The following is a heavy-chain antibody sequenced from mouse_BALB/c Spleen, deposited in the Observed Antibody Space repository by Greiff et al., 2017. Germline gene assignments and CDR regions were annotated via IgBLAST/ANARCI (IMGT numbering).Heavy chain of an antibody. Sequence: QVQLKQSGPGLVQPSQSLSITCTVSGFSLTSYGVHWVRQSPGKGLEWLGVIWSGGSTDYNAAFISRLSISKDNSKSQVFFKMNSLQANDTAIYYCASLLREAMDYWGQGTSVTVSS. D-gene: IGHD1-1*01. J-gene: IGHJ4*01. CDR2: IWSGGST. CDR3: ASLLREAMDY. V-gene: IGHV2-2*02. CDR1: GFSLTSYG.